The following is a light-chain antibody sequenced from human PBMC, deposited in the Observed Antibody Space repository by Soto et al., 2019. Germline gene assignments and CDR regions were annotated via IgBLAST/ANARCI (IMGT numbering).Light chain of an antibody. CDR2: SDS. J-gene: IGKJ2*01. CDR1: QSVSNNY. Sequence: EVVLTQSPGTLSLSPGERATLSCRASQSVSNNYLAWYQQKPCQPPRLLIYSDSSRATGIPDRFSGSSSGTDFTLTISRLGPEDFAVYYCQHYGRLPYTFGQGTKLDIK. CDR3: QHYGRLPYT. V-gene: IGKV3-20*01.